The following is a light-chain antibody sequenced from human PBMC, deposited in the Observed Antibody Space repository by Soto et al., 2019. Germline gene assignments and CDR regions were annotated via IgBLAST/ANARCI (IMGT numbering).Light chain of an antibody. V-gene: IGKV3-15*01. J-gene: IGKJ2*01. CDR1: QSVSNN. CDR2: DAT. Sequence: IVMTQSPATLSVSPGERATLSCRASQSVSNNLAWYQQKPGQAPRLLIHDATTRATGIPARFSGSGSGTEFTLTISSLQSEDFAVYYCQQYNNWPPYTFGQGTKVEIK. CDR3: QQYNNWPPYT.